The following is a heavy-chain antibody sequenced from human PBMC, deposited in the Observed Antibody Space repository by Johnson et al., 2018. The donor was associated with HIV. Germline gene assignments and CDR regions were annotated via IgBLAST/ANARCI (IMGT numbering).Heavy chain of an antibody. CDR3: ARDGGFCSSTSCFRHWAGAFDI. CDR1: GFTFSSYA. Sequence: QMQLVESGGGVVQPGRSLRLSCAASGFTFSSYAMHWVRQAPGKGLEWVAVISYDGSNKYYADSVKGRFTISRDNSKNTLYLQMNSLRAEDTAVYYCARDGGFCSSTSCFRHWAGAFDIWGQGTMVTVSS. J-gene: IGHJ3*02. CDR2: ISYDGSNK. V-gene: IGHV3-30-3*01. D-gene: IGHD2-2*01.